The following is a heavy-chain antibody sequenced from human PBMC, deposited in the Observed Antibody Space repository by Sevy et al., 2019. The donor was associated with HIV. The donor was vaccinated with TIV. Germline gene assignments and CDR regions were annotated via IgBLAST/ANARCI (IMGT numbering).Heavy chain of an antibody. CDR2: IISFFDMT. CDR3: ARGGGSGWYYFDS. D-gene: IGHD6-19*01. CDR1: GGTIGRDG. J-gene: IGHJ4*02. Sequence: ASVKVSCKASGGTIGRDGISWVRQAPGQGLEWMGGIISFFDMTNYAQKFQGRVTISADESTSTVYMELSSLRFEDTAVYYCARGGGSGWYYFDSWGQGTLVTVSS. V-gene: IGHV1-69*13.